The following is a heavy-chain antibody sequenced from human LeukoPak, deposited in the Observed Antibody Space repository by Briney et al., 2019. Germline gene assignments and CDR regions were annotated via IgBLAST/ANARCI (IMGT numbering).Heavy chain of an antibody. CDR3: AKVISGSETDY. CDR2: ISGSGFST. J-gene: IGHJ4*02. D-gene: IGHD3-10*01. CDR1: GFTFTSYA. Sequence: KPGGSLRLSCAASGFTFTSYAMSWVRQAPGKGLEWVSGISGSGFSTYYGDSVKGRFTISRDNSKNTLYLQMNSLRAEDTAVYYCAKVISGSETDYWGQGTLVTVSS. V-gene: IGHV3-23*01.